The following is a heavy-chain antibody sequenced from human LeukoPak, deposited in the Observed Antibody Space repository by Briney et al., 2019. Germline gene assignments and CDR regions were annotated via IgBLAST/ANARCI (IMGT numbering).Heavy chain of an antibody. CDR1: GYTFTGYY. Sequence: ASVKVSCTASGYTFTGYYMHWVRQAPGQGLEWMGWINPNSGGTNYAQKFQGRVTMTRDTSISTAYMELSRLRSDDTAVYYCARAGGSSWYGFDCWGQGTLVTVSS. CDR3: ARAGGSSWYGFDC. D-gene: IGHD6-13*01. V-gene: IGHV1-2*02. J-gene: IGHJ4*02. CDR2: INPNSGGT.